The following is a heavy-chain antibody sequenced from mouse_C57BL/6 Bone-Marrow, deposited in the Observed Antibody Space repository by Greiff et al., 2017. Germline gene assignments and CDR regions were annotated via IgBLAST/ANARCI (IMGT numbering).Heavy chain of an antibody. CDR3: ARDESLVWLRGPYYYAMDY. CDR1: GYTFTSYW. Sequence: QVQLQQPGAELVMPGASVKLSCKASGYTFTSYWMHWVKQRPGQGLEWIGEIDPSDSYTNYTQKFKGKSTLTVDKSSSTAYMQLSSLTSEDSAVYYCARDESLVWLRGPYYYAMDYWGQGTSVTVSS. V-gene: IGHV1-69*01. D-gene: IGHD2-2*01. J-gene: IGHJ4*01. CDR2: IDPSDSYT.